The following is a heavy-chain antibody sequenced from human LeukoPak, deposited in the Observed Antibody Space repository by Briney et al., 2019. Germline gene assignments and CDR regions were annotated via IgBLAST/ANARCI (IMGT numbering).Heavy chain of an antibody. Sequence: SETLSLTCTVSGGSISSGDYYWSWIRQPPGKGLEWIVYIYYSGSTYYNPSLKSRVTISVDTSKNQFSLKLSSVTAADTAVYYCARGDEGLLWFGELCFDYWGQGTLVTVSS. CDR1: GGSISSGDYY. CDR3: ARGDEGLLWFGELCFDY. CDR2: IYYSGST. J-gene: IGHJ4*02. D-gene: IGHD3-10*01. V-gene: IGHV4-30-4*08.